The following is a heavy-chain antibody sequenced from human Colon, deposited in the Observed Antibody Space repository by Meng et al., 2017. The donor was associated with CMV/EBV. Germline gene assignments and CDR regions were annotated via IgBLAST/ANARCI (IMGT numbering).Heavy chain of an antibody. Sequence: GGSLRLSCAASGFTFSSYEMNWVRQAPGKGLEWVSHISSSGSIIYYADSVKGRFTISRDNAKKSLYLQMNSVRAEETAIYYCAKDPYYDCGSGGTKSYYGMDAWGQGTTVTVSS. J-gene: IGHJ6*02. D-gene: IGHD3-3*01. CDR2: ISSSGSII. CDR1: GFTFSSYE. V-gene: IGHV3-48*03. CDR3: AKDPYYDCGSGGTKSYYGMDA.